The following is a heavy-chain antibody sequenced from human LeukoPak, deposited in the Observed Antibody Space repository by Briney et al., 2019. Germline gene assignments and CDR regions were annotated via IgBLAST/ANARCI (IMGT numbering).Heavy chain of an antibody. J-gene: IGHJ2*01. CDR2: IYYSGRT. CDR3: ARDGNHWNLDV. CDR1: GGSISSYY. Sequence: SETLSLTCTVSGGSISSYYWTWIRQPPGKALEWIGYIYYSGRTSYNPSLKSRVTMSVDTSKNQFSLKLSSVTAADTAVYYCARDGNHWNLDVWGRGTLVTVSS. V-gene: IGHV4-59*01. D-gene: IGHD1-14*01.